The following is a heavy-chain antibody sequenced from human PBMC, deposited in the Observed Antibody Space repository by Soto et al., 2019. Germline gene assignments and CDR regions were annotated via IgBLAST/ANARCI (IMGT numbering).Heavy chain of an antibody. J-gene: IGHJ3*02. CDR1: GGSISSGGYY. CDR3: SRVKLVNTESGYCSGGSCYPLRRESYAFDI. D-gene: IGHD2-15*01. CDR2: IYYSGST. Sequence: QVHLQESGPGLVKPSQTLSLTCTVSGGSISSGGYYWSWIRQHPGKGLEWIGYIYYSGSTYYNPSLKSRVTISVAPSQIQFSLTRSSVTAADTVVYYCSRVKLVNTESGYCSGGSCYPLRRESYAFDIWGQGTMVTVSS. V-gene: IGHV4-31*03.